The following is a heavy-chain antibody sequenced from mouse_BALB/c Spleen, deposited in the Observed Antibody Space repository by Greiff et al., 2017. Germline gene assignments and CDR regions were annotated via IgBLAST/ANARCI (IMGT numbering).Heavy chain of an antibody. CDR1: GYTFTSYW. D-gene: IGHD1-1*01. Sequence: VHLVESGPELVRPGASVKMSCKASGYTFTSYWMHWVKQRPGQGLEWIGMIDPSNSETRLNKKFKDKATLNVDKSSNTAYMQLSSLTSEDSAVYYCARGDYYGSSSAWFAYWGQGTLVTVSA. V-gene: IGHV1S127*01. CDR3: ARGDYYGSSSAWFAY. CDR2: IDPSNSET. J-gene: IGHJ3*01.